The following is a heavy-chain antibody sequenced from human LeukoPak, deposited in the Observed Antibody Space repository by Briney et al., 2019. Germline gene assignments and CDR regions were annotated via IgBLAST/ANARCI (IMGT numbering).Heavy chain of an antibody. CDR3: AREGYYGSGSPPSLYFDY. V-gene: IGHV3-30-3*01. CDR2: TSSDLNVK. Sequence: PGGSLGLSCAASGFTFRNYVIHWVRQAPGKGLEWVAVTSSDLNVKLYADSMKGRFTISRDNSRSTLYLQMNRLRPEDTAIYYCAREGYYGSGSPPSLYFDYWGQGTLVTVSS. CDR1: GFTFRNYV. J-gene: IGHJ4*02. D-gene: IGHD3-10*01.